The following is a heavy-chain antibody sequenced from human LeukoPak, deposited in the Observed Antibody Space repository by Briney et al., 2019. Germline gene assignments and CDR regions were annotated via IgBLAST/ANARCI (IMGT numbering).Heavy chain of an antibody. V-gene: IGHV1-18*01. D-gene: IGHD2-2*01. J-gene: IGHJ3*02. CDR1: GYTFTSYG. CDR3: ARRYCSSATCYPDDAFDI. CDR2: ISAYGGNT. Sequence: ASVKVSCKASGYTFTSYGISWVRQPPGQGLEWMGWISAYGGNTNYAQNLQGRVTMTTDTSTTTAYMELRSLRSDDTAVYYCARRYCSSATCYPDDAFDIWGQGTMVTVSS.